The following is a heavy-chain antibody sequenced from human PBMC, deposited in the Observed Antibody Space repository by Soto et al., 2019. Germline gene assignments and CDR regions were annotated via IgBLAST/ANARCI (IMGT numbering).Heavy chain of an antibody. V-gene: IGHV3-74*03. J-gene: IGHJ4*02. CDR2: LSSDGFGA. CDR1: GFSLSPYW. CDR3: ASGKPLDY. Sequence: GGSLRLSCAASGFSLSPYWMHWVRQVPGRGLEWVARLSSDGFGAAYADSVKGRFTISRDNSKNTLYLQMNSLRAEDTAVYYCASGKPLDYWGQGTLVTVSS.